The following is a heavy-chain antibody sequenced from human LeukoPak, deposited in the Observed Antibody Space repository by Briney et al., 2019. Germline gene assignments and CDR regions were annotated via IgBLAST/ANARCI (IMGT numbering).Heavy chain of an antibody. D-gene: IGHD3/OR15-3a*01. J-gene: IGHJ4*02. Sequence: GGSLRLSCVASGFSFGKYWMSWVRQAPGKGLEWVANIKLDGSEKNYVDSVKGRFTISRDNTKNSLYLQMNSLRAEDTAVFYCARDQYDTWSRRGNFDSWGQGTLVVVSS. V-gene: IGHV3-7*03. CDR1: GFSFGKYW. CDR3: ARDQYDTWSRRGNFDS. CDR2: IKLDGSEK.